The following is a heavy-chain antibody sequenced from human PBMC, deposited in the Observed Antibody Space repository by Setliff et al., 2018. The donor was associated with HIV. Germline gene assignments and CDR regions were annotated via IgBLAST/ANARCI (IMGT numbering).Heavy chain of an antibody. CDR2: IRSKANSYAT. Sequence: GGSLRLSCAASGFTFSGSAMHWVRQASGKGLEWVGRIRSKANSYATAYAASVKGRFTISRDDSKNTAYLQMNSLKTEDTAVYYCTLAYYYDSSGPGDYYYYYMDVWGKGTTVTVSS. D-gene: IGHD3-22*01. CDR1: GFTFSGSA. V-gene: IGHV3-73*01. CDR3: TLAYYYDSSGPGDYYYYYMDV. J-gene: IGHJ6*03.